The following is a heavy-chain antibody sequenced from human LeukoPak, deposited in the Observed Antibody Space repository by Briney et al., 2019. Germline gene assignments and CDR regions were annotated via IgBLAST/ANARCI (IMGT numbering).Heavy chain of an antibody. CDR3: ARQVGQQLYNNWFDP. D-gene: IGHD6-13*01. V-gene: IGHV4-59*08. Sequence: SETLSLTCTVSGGSISSYYWSWIRQPPGKGLEWIGYIYYSGSTNYNPSLKSRVTISVDTSKNQFSLKLSSVTAADTAVYYCARQVGQQLYNNWFDPWGQGTLVTVSS. J-gene: IGHJ5*02. CDR2: IYYSGST. CDR1: GGSISSYY.